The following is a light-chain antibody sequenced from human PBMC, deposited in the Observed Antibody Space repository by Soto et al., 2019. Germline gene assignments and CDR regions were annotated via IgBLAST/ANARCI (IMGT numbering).Light chain of an antibody. J-gene: IGKJ5*01. V-gene: IGKV1-33*01. CDR3: QQYDNLPIT. CDR2: GAS. Sequence: DIQMTQSPSSLSASVGDRVTITCQASQDISNYLNWYQQKPGKAPKLLIYGASNLETGVPSRFTGSGSGTDFTFTIRSLQPEDIATYYCQQYDNLPITFGQGTRLEIK. CDR1: QDISNY.